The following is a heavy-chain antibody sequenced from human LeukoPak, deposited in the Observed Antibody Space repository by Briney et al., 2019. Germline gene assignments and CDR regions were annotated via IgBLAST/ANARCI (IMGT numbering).Heavy chain of an antibody. CDR3: ARDLGIAARPDLFDY. V-gene: IGHV1-18*01. J-gene: IGHJ4*02. CDR1: GYTLTELS. CDR2: ISAYNGNT. D-gene: IGHD6-6*01. Sequence: ASVKVSCKVSGYTLTELSMHWVRQAPGQGLEWMGWISAYNGNTNYAQKLQGRVTMTTDTSTSTAYMELRSLRSDDTAVYYCARDLGIAARPDLFDYWGQGTLVTVSS.